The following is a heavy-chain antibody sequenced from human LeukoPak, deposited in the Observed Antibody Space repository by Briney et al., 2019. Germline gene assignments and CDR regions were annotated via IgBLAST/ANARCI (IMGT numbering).Heavy chain of an antibody. D-gene: IGHD5-12*01. V-gene: IGHV4-30-2*01. Sequence: PSQTLSLTCTVFGGSISSGDYYWSWIRQPPGKGLEWIGYIYHSGSTYYNPSLKSRVTISVDRSKNQFSLKLSSVTAADTAVYYCARGTSGYDWDDAFDIWGQGTMVTVSS. J-gene: IGHJ3*02. CDR2: IYHSGST. CDR3: ARGTSGYDWDDAFDI. CDR1: GGSISSGDYY.